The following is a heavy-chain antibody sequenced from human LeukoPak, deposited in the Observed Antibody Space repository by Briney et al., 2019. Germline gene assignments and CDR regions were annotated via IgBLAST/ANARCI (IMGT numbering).Heavy chain of an antibody. CDR2: VSISGGYT. V-gene: IGHV3-23*01. D-gene: IGHD3-10*01. Sequence: PGGSLRLSCAASGFTFSSYGMSWVRQAPGKGLECVSSVSISGGYTYYADSVKGRFTISRDNSKNTVYLQMNSLRAEDTAVYYCATVMLRGPPGAFDIWGQGTMLTVSS. CDR3: ATVMLRGPPGAFDI. J-gene: IGHJ3*02. CDR1: GFTFSSYG.